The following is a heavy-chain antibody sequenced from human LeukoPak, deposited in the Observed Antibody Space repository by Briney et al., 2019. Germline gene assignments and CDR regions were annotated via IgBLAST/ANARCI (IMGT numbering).Heavy chain of an antibody. CDR3: ALGDNSGWFY. CDR2: INPSGGST. V-gene: IGHV1-46*01. CDR1: VYTFTSYY. Sequence: ASVKVSCKASVYTFTSYYMHLVRQAPGQGLEWMGIINPSGGSTSYAQKFQGRVTMTRDTSTSTVYMELSSLRSEDTAVYYCALGDNSGWFYWGQGTLVTVSS. D-gene: IGHD6-19*01. J-gene: IGHJ4*02.